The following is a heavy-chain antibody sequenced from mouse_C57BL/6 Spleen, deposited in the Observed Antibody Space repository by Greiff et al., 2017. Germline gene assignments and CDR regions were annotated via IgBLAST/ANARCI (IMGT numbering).Heavy chain of an antibody. D-gene: IGHD1-1*01. Sequence: VQLQQPGAELVKPGASVKMSCKASGYTFTRYWITWVKQRPGQGLEWIGDIYPGSGSTNYNEKFKSKATLTVDTSSSTAYMQLSSLTSEDSAVYYCARATTVVAKNWGQGTTLTVSS. CDR3: ARATTVVAKN. CDR1: GYTFTRYW. V-gene: IGHV1-55*01. J-gene: IGHJ2*01. CDR2: IYPGSGST.